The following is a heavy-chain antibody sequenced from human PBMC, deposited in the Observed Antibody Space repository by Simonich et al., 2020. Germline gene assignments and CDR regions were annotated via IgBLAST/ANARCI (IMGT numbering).Heavy chain of an antibody. Sequence: QVQLQQWGAGLLKPSETLSLTCAVYGGSFSGYNWSWIRQPPGKGLEWIGEINHSGRPNYNPSLKSRVTISVDTSKNQFSLKLSSVTAADTAVYYCASTLFTASSSFAFDIWGQGTMVTVSS. CDR2: INHSGRP. D-gene: IGHD6-6*01. CDR1: GGSFSGYN. J-gene: IGHJ3*02. CDR3: ASTLFTASSSFAFDI. V-gene: IGHV4-34*01.